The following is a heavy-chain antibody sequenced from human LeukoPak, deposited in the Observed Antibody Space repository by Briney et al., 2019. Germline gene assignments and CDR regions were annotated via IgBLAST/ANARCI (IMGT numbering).Heavy chain of an antibody. D-gene: IGHD5-12*01. Sequence: ASVTVSCKPSGYTFTSYGISWVRQAPGQGLEWMGWISAYNGDTKYAQTLQGRVTMTTDTSTSTVYMELRSLRSDDTAVYYCTSTGYSGHDPLHYWGRGTLVTVSS. CDR2: ISAYNGDT. V-gene: IGHV1-18*01. J-gene: IGHJ4*02. CDR3: TSTGYSGHDPLHY. CDR1: GYTFTSYG.